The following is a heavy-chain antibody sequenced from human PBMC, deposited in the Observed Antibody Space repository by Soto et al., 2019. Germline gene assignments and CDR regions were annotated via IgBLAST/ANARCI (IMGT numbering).Heavy chain of an antibody. Sequence: SETLSLTCTVSGGSISSYCWSWIRQPPGKGLEWIGYIYYSGSTNYNPSLKSRVTISVDTSKNQFSLKLSSVTAADTAVYYCARGMGQYYYYYGMGVWGRGTTVTVSS. D-gene: IGHD2-8*01. CDR3: ARGMGQYYYYYGMGV. J-gene: IGHJ6*02. CDR1: GGSISSYC. CDR2: IYYSGST. V-gene: IGHV4-59*01.